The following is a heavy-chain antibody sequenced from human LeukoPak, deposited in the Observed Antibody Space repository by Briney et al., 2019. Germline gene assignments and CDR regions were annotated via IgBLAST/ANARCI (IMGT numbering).Heavy chain of an antibody. D-gene: IGHD1-26*01. CDR2: IYTSGST. V-gene: IGHV4-4*07. J-gene: IGHJ6*03. CDR1: GGSISSYY. Sequence: SETLSLTCTVSGGSISSYYWSWIRQPAGKGLEWIGRIYTSGSTNYNPSLKSRVTMSVDTSKNQFSLKLSSVTAADTAVYYCARLNSGSTTWAFYYYYYMDVWAKGPRSPSP. CDR3: ARLNSGSTTWAFYYYYYMDV.